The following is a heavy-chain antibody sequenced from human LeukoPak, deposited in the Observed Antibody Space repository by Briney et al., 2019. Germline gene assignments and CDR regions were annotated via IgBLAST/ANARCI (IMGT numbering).Heavy chain of an antibody. Sequence: VASVKVSCKASGYTFTGYSMHWVRQAPGQGLEWMGWINPKRGGTNYAQRFRGRVTMTRDTSISTAYMELSRLTSDDTAVYYCARGVVAASFYYYMDVWDKGTTVTISS. J-gene: IGHJ6*03. D-gene: IGHD2-15*01. CDR2: INPKRGGT. V-gene: IGHV1-2*02. CDR1: GYTFTGYS. CDR3: ARGVVAASFYYYMDV.